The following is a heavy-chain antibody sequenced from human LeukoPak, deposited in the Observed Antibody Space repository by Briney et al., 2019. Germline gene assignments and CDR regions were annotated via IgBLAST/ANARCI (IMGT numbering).Heavy chain of an antibody. J-gene: IGHJ5*02. V-gene: IGHV1-2*02. CDR1: GYTFTGYY. Sequence: ASVKVSCKASGYTFTGYYMHWVRQAPGQGLEWMGWINPNSGGTNYAQKFQGRVTMTRDTSISTAYMELSRRRSDDTAVYYCARDARGQVWFGELLYTGFDPWGQGTLVTVSS. D-gene: IGHD3-10*01. CDR2: INPNSGGT. CDR3: ARDARGQVWFGELLYTGFDP.